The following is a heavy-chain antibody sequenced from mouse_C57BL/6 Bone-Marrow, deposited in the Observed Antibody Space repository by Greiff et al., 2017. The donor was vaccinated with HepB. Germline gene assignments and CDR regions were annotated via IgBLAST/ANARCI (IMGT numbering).Heavy chain of an antibody. CDR3: AREMGNSWFAY. J-gene: IGHJ3*01. V-gene: IGHV1-52*01. Sequence: QVQLQQPGAELVRPGSSVKLSCKASGYTFTSYWMHWVKQRPIQGLEWIGNIDPSDSETHYTQKFKDKATLTVDKSSSTAYMQLSSLTSEDSAVYYCAREMGNSWFAYWGQGTLVTVSA. CDR2: IDPSDSET. D-gene: IGHD2-1*01. CDR1: GYTFTSYW.